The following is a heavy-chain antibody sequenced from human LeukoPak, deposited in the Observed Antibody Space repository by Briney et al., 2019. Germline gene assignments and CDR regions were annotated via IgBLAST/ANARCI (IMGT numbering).Heavy chain of an antibody. CDR1: VSTFTPYT. V-gene: IGHV3-23*01. CDR3: AHDSTGYYLFDY. D-gene: IGHD3-22*01. J-gene: IGHJ4*02. Sequence: GGSRRFSGAPPVSTFTPYTISWVPRAPGRGRGWVSTIRGSSGSTYYADSVKGRFTISRDNSKNTLYLQMNSLRAEDTAVYYCAHDSTGYYLFDYWGQGTLLTVSS. CDR2: IRGSSGST.